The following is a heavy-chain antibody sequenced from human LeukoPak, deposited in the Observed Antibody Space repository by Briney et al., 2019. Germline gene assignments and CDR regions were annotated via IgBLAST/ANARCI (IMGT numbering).Heavy chain of an antibody. CDR2: MSVIGGST. CDR3: AKDQTYGSMDV. V-gene: IGHV3-23*01. D-gene: IGHD4-17*01. J-gene: IGHJ6*03. Sequence: GGSLRLSCAASGFTFSSYAMTWVRQAPGKGLEWVSAMSVIGGSTYYVDSVKGRFTISRDNSKNTLYLQMNSLRAEDTAVYYCAKDQTYGSMDVWGKGITVTVSS. CDR1: GFTFSSYA.